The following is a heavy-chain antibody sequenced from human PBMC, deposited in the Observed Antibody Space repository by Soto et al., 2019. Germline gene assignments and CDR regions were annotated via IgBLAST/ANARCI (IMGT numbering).Heavy chain of an antibody. Sequence: QVQLVQSGAEVKKPGASEKVSCKAPRYIFTAYFMHWVRQAPGQGLEWMGWINPNNGATHYGLSFQGRVTITRDTSISTAYMELSSLRSDDTAVYYCASHDPGARFDPWGQGTLVIVSS. J-gene: IGHJ5*02. CDR3: ASHDPGARFDP. CDR2: INPNNGAT. V-gene: IGHV1-2*02. CDR1: RYIFTAYF. D-gene: IGHD1-1*01.